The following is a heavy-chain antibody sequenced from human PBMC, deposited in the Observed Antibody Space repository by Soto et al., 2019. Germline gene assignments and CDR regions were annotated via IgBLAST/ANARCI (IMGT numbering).Heavy chain of an antibody. D-gene: IGHD2-15*01. CDR1: GFTFSNYA. CDR2: ISSNAVST. CDR3: ARKGSATTASNWYFDL. V-gene: IGHV3-64*01. J-gene: IGHJ2*01. Sequence: GGSLRLSCAASGFTFSNYAIHWVRQAPGKGLEYVSAISSNAVSTYYANSVKGRFTISRDNSQNMVYLQMGSLTTEDMAVYYCARKGSATTASNWYFDLWGRGTLVTVS.